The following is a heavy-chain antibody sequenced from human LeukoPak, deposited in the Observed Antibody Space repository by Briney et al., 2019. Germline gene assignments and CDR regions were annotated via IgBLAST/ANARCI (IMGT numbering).Heavy chain of an antibody. CDR1: GFSFNSYA. Sequence: GGSLRLSCSASGFSFNSYAVHWVRQAPGKGLEYVSSIDNNGINTYCADSVKGRFTISRDNSKNTLYLQMSSLRAENTAVYYCVKQDWGSQPAGYYFDDWGQGTLVTVSS. V-gene: IGHV3-64D*09. CDR3: VKQDWGSQPAGYYFDD. CDR2: IDNNGINT. D-gene: IGHD7-27*01. J-gene: IGHJ4*02.